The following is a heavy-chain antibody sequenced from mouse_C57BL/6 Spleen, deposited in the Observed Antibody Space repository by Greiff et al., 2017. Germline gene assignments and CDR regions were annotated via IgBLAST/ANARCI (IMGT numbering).Heavy chain of an antibody. D-gene: IGHD1-1*01. CDR1: GYTFTDYE. J-gene: IGHJ2*01. CDR2: IDPETGGT. V-gene: IGHV1-15*01. Sequence: QVQLKESGAELVRPGASVTLSCKASGYTFTDYEMHWVKQTPVHGLEWIGAIDPETGGTAYNQKFKGKAILTADKSSSTAYMELRSLTSEDSAVYYCTRARLITTVDYYFDDWGQGTTLTVSS. CDR3: TRARLITTVDYYFDD.